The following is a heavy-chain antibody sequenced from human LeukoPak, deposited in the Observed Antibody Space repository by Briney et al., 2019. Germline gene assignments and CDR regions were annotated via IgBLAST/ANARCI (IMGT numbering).Heavy chain of an antibody. J-gene: IGHJ4*02. CDR2: ISYDGSNK. CDR3: AKVGETSSWYYYFDY. V-gene: IGHV3-30*18. CDR1: GFTFSSYG. D-gene: IGHD6-13*01. Sequence: GGSLRLSCAASGFTFSSYGMHWVRQAPGKGLEWVAVISYDGSNKYYADSVKGRFTISRDNSKNTLYLQMNSLRAEDTAVYYCAKVGETSSWYYYFDYWGQGTLVTVSS.